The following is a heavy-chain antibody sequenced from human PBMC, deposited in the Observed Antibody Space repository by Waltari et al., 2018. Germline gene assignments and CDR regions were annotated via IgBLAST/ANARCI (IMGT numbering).Heavy chain of an antibody. Sequence: EVQLVESGGGLVQPGGSLRLSCAASGFTVSRNYMRWVRQAPGKGLEWVSVIYSGGSTYYADSVKGRFTISRDNSKNTLYLQMNSLRAEDTAVYYCARWAGPYGSGSYIVYWGQGTLVTVSS. CDR1: GFTVSRNY. D-gene: IGHD3-10*01. J-gene: IGHJ4*02. V-gene: IGHV3-66*02. CDR3: ARWAGPYGSGSYIVY. CDR2: IYSGGST.